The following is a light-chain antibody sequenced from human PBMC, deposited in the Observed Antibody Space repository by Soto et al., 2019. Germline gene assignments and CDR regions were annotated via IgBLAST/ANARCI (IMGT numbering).Light chain of an antibody. CDR3: QQLNNYPLT. CDR1: QDIGTW. Sequence: DIQMTQSPSSLSASVGDTVTITCRASQDIGTWLVWYQQKPGKAPRLLIYAASTLQSGVPSRFSGSGSDTEFTLTISSLQPEDFATYYCQQLNNYPLTFGGGTKVDI. CDR2: AAS. V-gene: IGKV1-9*01. J-gene: IGKJ4*01.